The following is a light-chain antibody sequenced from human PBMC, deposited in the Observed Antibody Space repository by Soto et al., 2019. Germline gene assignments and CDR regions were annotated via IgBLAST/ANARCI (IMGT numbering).Light chain of an antibody. CDR1: KIDIGVYDF. CDR2: EVV. Sequence: QSALTQPPSASGSPGQSVTISCTGNKIDIGVYDFVSWYQHHPGKAPRLIIYEVVQRPSGVSDRFSGSKSGNTASLTVSGLQAADEADYFCKSYAGSNTYVFGSGT. J-gene: IGLJ1*01. CDR3: KSYAGSNTYV. V-gene: IGLV2-8*01.